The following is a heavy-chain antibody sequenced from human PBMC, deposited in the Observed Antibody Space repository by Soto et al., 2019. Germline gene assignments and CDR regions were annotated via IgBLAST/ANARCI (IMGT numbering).Heavy chain of an antibody. CDR2: IYYSGST. Sequence: SETLSLTCTVSGGSISSYYWSWIRQPPGKGLEWIGYIYYSGSTNYNPSLKSRVTISVDTSKNQFSLKLSSVTAADTAVCYCARLGRGWGGDYYYGMDVWGQGNTVTASS. J-gene: IGHJ6*02. V-gene: IGHV4-59*01. D-gene: IGHD6-19*01. CDR3: ARLGRGWGGDYYYGMDV. CDR1: GGSISSYY.